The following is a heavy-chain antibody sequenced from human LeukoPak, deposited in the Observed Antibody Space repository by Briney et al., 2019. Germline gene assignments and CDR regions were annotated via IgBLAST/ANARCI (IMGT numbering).Heavy chain of an antibody. D-gene: IGHD5-18*01. J-gene: IGHJ6*03. Sequence: GGSLRLSCAASGFTFSTYAMHWVRQAPGKGLEWVAGISYDGSDKYYADSVKGRFTISIDNAKNTLYLQMNSLRAEDTAVYYCARVTYGYSYGLIYYYYSYMDVWGKGTTVTVSS. CDR3: ARVTYGYSYGLIYYYYSYMDV. CDR2: ISYDGSDK. CDR1: GFTFSTYA. V-gene: IGHV3-30*03.